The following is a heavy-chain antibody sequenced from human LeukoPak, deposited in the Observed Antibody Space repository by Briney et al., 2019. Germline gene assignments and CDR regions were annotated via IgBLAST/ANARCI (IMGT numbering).Heavy chain of an antibody. Sequence: PSETLSLTCTVSGGSISSYYWSWIRQPPGKGLEWIGYIYYSGSTNYNPSLKSRVTISVDTSKNQFSLKLSSVTAADTAVYYCARDVPYDILTGYYGDAFDIWGQGTMVTVSS. J-gene: IGHJ3*02. CDR2: IYYSGST. CDR1: GGSISSYY. V-gene: IGHV4-59*12. CDR3: ARDVPYDILTGYYGDAFDI. D-gene: IGHD3-9*01.